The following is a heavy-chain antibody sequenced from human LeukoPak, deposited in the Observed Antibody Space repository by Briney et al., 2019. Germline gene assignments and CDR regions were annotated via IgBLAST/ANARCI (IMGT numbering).Heavy chain of an antibody. J-gene: IGHJ4*02. V-gene: IGHV3-72*01. CDR3: ARVGYSSSWYFDY. D-gene: IGHD6-13*01. CDR1: GFTFSDHY. CDR2: TRNKANSYTT. Sequence: GGSLRLSCAASGFTFSDHYMDWVRQAPGKGLEWVGRTRNKANSYTTEYAASVKGRFTISRDDSKNSLYLQMISLKTEDTAVYYCARVGYSSSWYFDYWGQGTLVTVSS.